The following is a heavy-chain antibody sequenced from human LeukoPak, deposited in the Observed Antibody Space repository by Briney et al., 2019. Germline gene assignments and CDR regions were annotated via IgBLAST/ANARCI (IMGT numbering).Heavy chain of an antibody. Sequence: GGSLRLSCAASGFTFSSYAMHWVRQAPGKGLEWVVVISYDGSNKYYADSVKGRFTISRDNSKNTLYLQMNSLRAEDTALYYCANTRDIVATPYDYRGQGTLVTVSS. CDR2: ISYDGSNK. V-gene: IGHV3-30-3*01. CDR1: GFTFSSYA. J-gene: IGHJ4*02. D-gene: IGHD5-12*01. CDR3: ANTRDIVATPYDY.